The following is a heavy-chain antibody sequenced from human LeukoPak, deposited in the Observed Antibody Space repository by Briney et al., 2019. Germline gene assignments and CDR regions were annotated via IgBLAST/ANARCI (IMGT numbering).Heavy chain of an antibody. CDR2: ISGSGGST. CDR1: GFTFSSYA. D-gene: IGHD6-6*01. Sequence: PGGSLRLSCAASGFTFSSYAMSWVRQAPGKGLEWVSAISGSGGSTYYADSVKGRFTISRDNSKNTLYLQMNGLRADDTAVYYCAKGSAAARPYYFDSWGQGTLVAVSS. V-gene: IGHV3-23*01. CDR3: AKGSAAARPYYFDS. J-gene: IGHJ4*02.